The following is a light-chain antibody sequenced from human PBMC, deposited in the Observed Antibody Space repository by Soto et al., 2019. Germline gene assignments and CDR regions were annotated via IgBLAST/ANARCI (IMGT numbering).Light chain of an antibody. V-gene: IGLV1-44*01. Sequence: QSVLTQPPSASGTPGQRVAISCSGGSSDIGSNPVNWYLHLPGAAPKLLIYRDNQRPSGDPDRFSGSKSGTSASLTISGLQSEDEADYFCSAWDDSIYGPVFGGGTQLTVL. CDR3: SAWDDSIYGPV. CDR2: RDN. J-gene: IGLJ2*01. CDR1: SSDIGSNP.